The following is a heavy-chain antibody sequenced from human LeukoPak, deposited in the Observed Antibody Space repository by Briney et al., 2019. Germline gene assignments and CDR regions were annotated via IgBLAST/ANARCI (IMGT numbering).Heavy chain of an antibody. CDR2: ISGSGYSI. V-gene: IGHV3-23*01. CDR3: ARQISGAGGPQVS. D-gene: IGHD2-8*02. Sequence: GGSLRLSCAASGFTFSSYAMSWVRQAPGKGLEWVSGISGSGYSIYYADSVKGRFTISRDNSKNMLHLQMNSLRAEDTALYYCARQISGAGGPQVSWGQGTLVTVSS. CDR1: GFTFSSYA. J-gene: IGHJ5*02.